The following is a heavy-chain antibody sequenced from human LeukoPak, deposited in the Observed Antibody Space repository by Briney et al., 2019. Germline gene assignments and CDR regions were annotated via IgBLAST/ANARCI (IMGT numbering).Heavy chain of an antibody. Sequence: SVKVSCKASGGTLSSYAISWVRQAPGQGLEWKGVIIPIFGTANYAQKFQGRVTITADESTSTAYMELSSLRSEDTAVNYCARDTDIVVVPAARGQGGAWFDPWGQGTLVTVSS. CDR2: IIPIFGTA. J-gene: IGHJ5*02. CDR1: GGTLSSYA. D-gene: IGHD2-2*01. V-gene: IGHV1-69*01. CDR3: ARDTDIVVVPAARGQGGAWFDP.